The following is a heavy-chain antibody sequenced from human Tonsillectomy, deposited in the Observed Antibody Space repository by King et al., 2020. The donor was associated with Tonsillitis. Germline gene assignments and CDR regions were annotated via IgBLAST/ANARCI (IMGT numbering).Heavy chain of an antibody. V-gene: IGHV5-51*03. J-gene: IGHJ3*02. CDR2: IYPGDSDT. Sequence: LQLVQSGSEVKKPGESLKISCKGSGYSFRSHWIAWVRQMPGKGLEWMGVIYPGDSDTRYRPSFQVQVTISADKSLSTAYLQWSSLKASDTATYYCARGLHFRSGYYHDDAFDIWGQGTMVTVSS. CDR3: ARGLHFRSGYYHDDAFDI. CDR1: GYSFRSHW. D-gene: IGHD3-3*02.